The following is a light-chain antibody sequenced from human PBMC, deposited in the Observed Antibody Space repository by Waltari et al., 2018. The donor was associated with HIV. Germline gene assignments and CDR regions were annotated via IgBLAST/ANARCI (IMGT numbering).Light chain of an antibody. V-gene: IGLV3-21*02. J-gene: IGLJ1*01. CDR2: DDR. Sequence: SYVLTQPPSVSVAPGQTARITCGGHNIGSKTAHCYQQTPGQAPVLVVYDDRDRPSGIPERFSGSKSTNTATLTISRVEAGDEADYYCQVWDSSSDHPDVFGTGTKVTVL. CDR3: QVWDSSSDHPDV. CDR1: NIGSKT.